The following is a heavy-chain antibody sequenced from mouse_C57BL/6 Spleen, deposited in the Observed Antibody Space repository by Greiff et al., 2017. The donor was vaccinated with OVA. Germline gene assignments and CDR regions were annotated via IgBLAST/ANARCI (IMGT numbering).Heavy chain of an antibody. CDR1: GFTFTDYY. CDR3: ARYPLGYAMDY. D-gene: IGHD3-3*01. J-gene: IGHJ4*01. CDR2: IRNKANGYTT. Sequence: EVKLVESGGGLVQPGGSLSLSCAASGFTFTDYYMSWVRQPPGKALEWLGFIRNKANGYTTEYSASVKGRFTISRDNSQSILYLQMNALRAEDIATYSCARYPLGYAMDYWGQGTSVTVSS. V-gene: IGHV7-3*01.